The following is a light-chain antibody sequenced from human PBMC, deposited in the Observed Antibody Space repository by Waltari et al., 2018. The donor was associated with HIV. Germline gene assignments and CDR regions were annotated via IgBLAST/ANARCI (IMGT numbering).Light chain of an antibody. J-gene: IGLJ2*01. Sequence: QSALTQPASVSGSPGQSITISCTGSSSDVGAYNYVSWYQQHPVKAPKLIIYEVSNRPSGGSNRFSGSKSGSTASLTISGLQAEDEADYYCSSYTSGSAVLFGGGTKVTVL. V-gene: IGLV2-14*01. CDR3: SSYTSGSAVL. CDR1: SSDVGAYNY. CDR2: EVS.